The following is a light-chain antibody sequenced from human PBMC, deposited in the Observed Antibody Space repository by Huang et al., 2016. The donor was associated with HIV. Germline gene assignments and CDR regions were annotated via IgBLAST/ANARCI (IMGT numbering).Light chain of an antibody. CDR3: QQYYTYPYT. Sequence: DIQMTQSPSSLSASVGDRVTITCRASQGIENYVAWIQQKPGKAPRSLIPRISYLHSGVPSRFSGSGSGTHFTLTINSLLPEDFAFYYCQQYYTYPYTFGQATKLEIK. V-gene: IGKV1-16*01. J-gene: IGKJ2*01. CDR1: QGIENY. CDR2: RIS.